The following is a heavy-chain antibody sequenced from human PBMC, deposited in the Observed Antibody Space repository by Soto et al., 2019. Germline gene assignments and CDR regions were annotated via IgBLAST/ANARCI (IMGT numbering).Heavy chain of an antibody. D-gene: IGHD3-10*01. V-gene: IGHV4-30-2*01. CDR1: GDTISTGGYT. CDR2: TYHSGNP. J-gene: IGHJ6*02. CDR3: ARGRVIWFGKKYYYGMDV. Sequence: SETLSLTCDVSGDTISTGGYTWAWIRQPPGKALEWIGHTYHSGNPYYNPSLKSRVIISVDRSKNQFSLKVRSVTAADTAVNYCARGRVIWFGKKYYYGMDVWGQGTTVTVSS.